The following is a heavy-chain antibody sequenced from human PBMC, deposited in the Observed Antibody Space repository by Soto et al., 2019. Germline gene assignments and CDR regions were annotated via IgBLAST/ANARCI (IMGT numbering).Heavy chain of an antibody. J-gene: IGHJ4*02. Sequence: GGSLRLSCAASGFTFSRYGIHWVRQAPGKGLEWVAVIWYDGSIQYYADSVKGRFSISRDNSQNMVYLQMNSLRAEDTAVYYCARENCVVYGICRPDYWGQGTLVTVSS. CDR2: IWYDGSIQ. D-gene: IGHD2-8*01. V-gene: IGHV3-33*01. CDR3: ARENCVVYGICRPDY. CDR1: GFTFSRYG.